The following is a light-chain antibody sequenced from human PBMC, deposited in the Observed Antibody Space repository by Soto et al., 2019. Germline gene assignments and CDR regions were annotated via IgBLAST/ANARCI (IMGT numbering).Light chain of an antibody. J-gene: IGKJ4*01. CDR1: QTVRHNY. CDR2: DAS. V-gene: IGKV3D-20*02. Sequence: EIVMTQSPATLSVSSGERATLXXRTSQTVRHNYLAWDQQKPGKAPRXXIYDASSRATGIPDRFSGGGAVTEFTLTISRLEPEDFAVYYCQQFKSDPLTFGGGTKVEI. CDR3: QQFKSDPLT.